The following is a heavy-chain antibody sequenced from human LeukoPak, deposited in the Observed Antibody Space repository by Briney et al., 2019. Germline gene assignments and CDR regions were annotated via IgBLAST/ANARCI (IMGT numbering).Heavy chain of an antibody. CDR3: ARGQRFLGYNTYSYNRAV. D-gene: IGHD3-3*01. CDR1: GGSFSGYY. V-gene: IGHV4-34*01. CDR2: INHSGST. J-gene: IGHJ6*03. Sequence: PSETLSLTCAVYGGSFSGYYWSWIRQPPGKVLEWIGEINHSGSTNYNPSLKSRVTISVDTSKNQFSLKLSSVTAADTAVYYGARGQRFLGYNTYSYNRAVWAKGPTV.